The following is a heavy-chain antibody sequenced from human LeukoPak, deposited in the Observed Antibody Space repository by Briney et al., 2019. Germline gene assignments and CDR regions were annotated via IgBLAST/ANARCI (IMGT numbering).Heavy chain of an antibody. CDR1: AYSISSGYD. CDR2: IYHSGST. D-gene: IGHD2-2*01. CDR3: ARVVVPASLYYYYYMDV. J-gene: IGHJ6*03. V-gene: IGHV4-38-2*02. Sequence: SSETLSLTCTVSAYSISSGYDWGWIRQPPGKGLEWIGSIYHSGSTYYNPSLKSRVTISVDTSKSQFSLKLSSVTAADTAVYYCARVVVPASLYYYYYMDVWGKGTTVTVSS.